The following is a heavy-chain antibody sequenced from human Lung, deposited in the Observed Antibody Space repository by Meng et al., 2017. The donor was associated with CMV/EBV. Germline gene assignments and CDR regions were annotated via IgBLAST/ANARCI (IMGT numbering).Heavy chain of an antibody. CDR1: GFTFSSYW. CDR3: ARGEHRIAVAGSAFDI. V-gene: IGHV3-74*01. Sequence: GGSXRLXCAASGFTFSSYWMHWVRQAPGKGLVWVSRINSDGSSTSYADSVKGRFTISRDNSKNTLYLQMNSLRAEDTAVYYCARGEHRIAVAGSAFDIWGQGTMVTVSS. D-gene: IGHD6-19*01. J-gene: IGHJ3*02. CDR2: INSDGSST.